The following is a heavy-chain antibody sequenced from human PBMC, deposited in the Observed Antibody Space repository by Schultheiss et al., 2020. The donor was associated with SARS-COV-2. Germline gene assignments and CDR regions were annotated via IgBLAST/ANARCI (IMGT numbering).Heavy chain of an antibody. J-gene: IGHJ4*02. D-gene: IGHD4-17*01. V-gene: IGHV4-34*01. CDR3: ASTRRYYFDY. Sequence: SETLSLTCTVSGGSISSYYWSWIRQPPGKGLEWIGEINHSGSTNYNPSLKSRVTISVDTSKNQFSLNLSSVTAADTAVYYCASTRRYYFDYWGQGTLVTVSS. CDR1: GGSISSYY. CDR2: INHSGST.